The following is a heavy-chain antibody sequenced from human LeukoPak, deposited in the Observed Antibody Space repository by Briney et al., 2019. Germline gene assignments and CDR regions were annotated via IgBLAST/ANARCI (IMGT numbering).Heavy chain of an antibody. V-gene: IGHV3-48*04. J-gene: IGHJ4*02. CDR3: ARASSYDFWSGYHQTLDY. D-gene: IGHD3-3*01. CDR2: ITNSGNSK. Sequence: GGSLRLSCAASEFTFSSYSMNWVRQAPGKGLEWVSYITNSGNSKSYADSVKGRFTISRDNAKNSLYLQMNSLRAEDTAVYYCARASSYDFWSGYHQTLDYWGQGTLVTVSS. CDR1: EFTFSSYS.